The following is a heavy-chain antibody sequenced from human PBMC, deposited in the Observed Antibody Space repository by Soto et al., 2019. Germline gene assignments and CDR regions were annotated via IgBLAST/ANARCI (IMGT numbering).Heavy chain of an antibody. Sequence: SETLSLTCTVSGGSISSSSYYWGWIRQPPGKGLEWIGCIYYSGSTYYNPSLKSRVTISVDTSKNQFSLKLSSVTAADTAVYYCARHVDSSIAAAGGSEPFDYWGQGTLVTVSS. CDR2: IYYSGST. V-gene: IGHV4-39*01. J-gene: IGHJ4*02. CDR3: ARHVDSSIAAAGGSEPFDY. CDR1: GGSISSSSYY. D-gene: IGHD6-13*01.